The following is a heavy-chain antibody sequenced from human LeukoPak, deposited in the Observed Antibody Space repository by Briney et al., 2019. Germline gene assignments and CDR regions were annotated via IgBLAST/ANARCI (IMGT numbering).Heavy chain of an antibody. V-gene: IGHV5-10-1*01. J-gene: IGHJ4*02. D-gene: IGHD5-24*01. CDR1: GYSFTSYW. CDR2: IDPSDSYT. Sequence: GESLKISCQGSGYSFTSYWISWVRQMPGKGLEWMGRIDPSDSYTNYSPSFQGHVTISADKSISTAYLQWSSLKASDTAMYYCARQGDGYNLVYYFDYWGQGTLVTVSS. CDR3: ARQGDGYNLVYYFDY.